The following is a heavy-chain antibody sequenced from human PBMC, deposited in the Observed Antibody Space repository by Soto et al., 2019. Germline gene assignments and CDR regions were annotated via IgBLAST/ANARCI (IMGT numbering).Heavy chain of an antibody. CDR1: GGTISIYP. Sequence: FPVKLYCKAAGGTISIYPISCLRQAPGQGLEWMGGIIPIFGTANYAQKFQGRVTITADESTSTAYMELSSLRSEDTAVYYCAGGAVAAPGPLLFWGQRTLVTVSS. D-gene: IGHD6-19*01. J-gene: IGHJ4*02. V-gene: IGHV1-69*13. CDR2: IIPIFGTA. CDR3: AGGAVAAPGPLLF.